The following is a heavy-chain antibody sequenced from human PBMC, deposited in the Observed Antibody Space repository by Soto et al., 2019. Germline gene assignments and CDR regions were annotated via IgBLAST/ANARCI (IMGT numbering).Heavy chain of an antibody. CDR1: GFTFSSYS. CDR3: ARDRTGYSSSWYYYYGMDV. V-gene: IGHV3-48*02. CDR2: ISSSSSTI. Sequence: GGSLRLSCAASGFTFSSYSMNWVRQAPGKGLEWVSYISSSSSTIYYADSVKGRFTISRDNAKNSLYLQMNGLRDEDTAVYYCARDRTGYSSSWYYYYGMDVWGQGTTVTVSS. D-gene: IGHD6-13*01. J-gene: IGHJ6*02.